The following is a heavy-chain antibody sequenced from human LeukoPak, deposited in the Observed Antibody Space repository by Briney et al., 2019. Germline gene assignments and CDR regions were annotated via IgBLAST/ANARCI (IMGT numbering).Heavy chain of an antibody. D-gene: IGHD4/OR15-4a*01. J-gene: IGHJ5*02. CDR3: ARGADYGNRVVLFNP. CDR1: GYTFTVYY. Sequence: ASVKLSCEASGYTFTVYYIHWVRQAPGQGLEWMGRINPNTGGASYAQKFQYRVTMTRDTSNSTAYMEMSSLRYDDTAVYYCARGADYGNRVVLFNPWGQGTLVTFSS. CDR2: INPNTGGA. V-gene: IGHV1-2*06.